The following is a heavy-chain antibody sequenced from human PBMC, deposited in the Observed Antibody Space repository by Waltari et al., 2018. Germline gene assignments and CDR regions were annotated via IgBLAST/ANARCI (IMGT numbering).Heavy chain of an antibody. D-gene: IGHD1-26*01. CDR2: IIPIFGTA. CDR3: ARSTLLVGVTDYFDY. V-gene: IGHV1-69*13. Sequence: QVQLVQSGAEVKKPGSSVKVSCKASGGTFSSYAISWVRPAPGQGLEWMGGIIPIFGTANYAQKFQGRDTITADESTSTAYMELSSLRSEDTAVYYCARSTLLVGVTDYFDYWGQGTLVTVSS. J-gene: IGHJ4*02. CDR1: GGTFSSYA.